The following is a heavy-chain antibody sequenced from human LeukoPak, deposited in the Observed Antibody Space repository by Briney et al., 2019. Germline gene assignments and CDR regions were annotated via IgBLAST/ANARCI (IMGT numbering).Heavy chain of an antibody. D-gene: IGHD3-10*01. CDR2: IDPSDSYT. CDR1: GYRFTSYW. V-gene: IGHV5-10-1*01. CDR3: ARRATSVRGIPLFDY. J-gene: IGHJ4*02. Sequence: GESLRISCKGSGYRFTSYWIDWVRQMPGKGLEWMGRIDPSDSYTNYSPSFQGHVTISADNSISTAHLQWSGLKASDTAMYYCARRATSVRGIPLFDYWGQGTLVTVSS.